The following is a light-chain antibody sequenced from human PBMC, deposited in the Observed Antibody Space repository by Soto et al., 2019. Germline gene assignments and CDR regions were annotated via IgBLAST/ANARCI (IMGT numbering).Light chain of an antibody. J-gene: IGKJ4*01. CDR3: QQYYRPPLA. Sequence: DIVMTQSPDSLSVSLGERATINCKSSQSVLYSSDNKNYLAWYQQTPGQPPKLLMFWASTRESGVPDRFCGSGSGTDFTLTISSLQAEDVAVYYCQQYYRPPLAFGGGTKVDIK. V-gene: IGKV4-1*01. CDR2: WAS. CDR1: QSVLYSSDNKNY.